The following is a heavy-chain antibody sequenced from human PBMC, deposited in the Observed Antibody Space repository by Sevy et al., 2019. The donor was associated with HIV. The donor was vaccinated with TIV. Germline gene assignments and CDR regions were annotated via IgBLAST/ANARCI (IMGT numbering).Heavy chain of an antibody. CDR3: ARAGVYAAFDI. CDR2: IYSGGST. D-gene: IGHD5-12*01. J-gene: IGHJ3*02. V-gene: IGHV3-53*01. CDR1: GFTVSSNY. Sequence: GESLKISCAASGFTVSSNYMSWVRQAPGKGLEGVSAIYSGGSTYYADSMKGRVTIARDNSKNTLYLQMNSLRAEDTAVYYCARAGVYAAFDIWGQGTMVTVSS.